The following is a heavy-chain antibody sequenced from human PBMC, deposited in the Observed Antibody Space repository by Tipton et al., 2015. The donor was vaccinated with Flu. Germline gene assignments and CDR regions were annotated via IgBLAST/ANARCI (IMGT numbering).Heavy chain of an antibody. Sequence: TLSLTCSVFGDSIDSRYYWAWIRQPPGKGLEWIGNIHREGNSYCSPSLKSRVTMSVDRSKNQFSLRLTSVTAADTAVYYCARREYSNYVSVPKNWFDSWGQGILVTVSS. CDR1: GDSIDSRYY. D-gene: IGHD4-11*01. CDR3: ARREYSNYVSVPKNWFDS. CDR2: IHREGNS. V-gene: IGHV4-38-2*01. J-gene: IGHJ5*01.